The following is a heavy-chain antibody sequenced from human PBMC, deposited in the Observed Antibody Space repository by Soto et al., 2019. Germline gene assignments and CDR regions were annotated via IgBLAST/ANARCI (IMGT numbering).Heavy chain of an antibody. Sequence: EVQLLESGGGLVQPGGSLRLSCAASGFTFSSYAMSWVRQAPGKGLEWVSAISGSGGSTYYADSVKGRFTISRDNSQNTVDLQMGGLRAGDTAVYYCASAAREYSYYGMDVWGQGTTVTVSS. CDR3: ASAAREYSYYGMDV. V-gene: IGHV3-23*01. CDR2: ISGSGGST. CDR1: GFTFSSYA. J-gene: IGHJ6*02.